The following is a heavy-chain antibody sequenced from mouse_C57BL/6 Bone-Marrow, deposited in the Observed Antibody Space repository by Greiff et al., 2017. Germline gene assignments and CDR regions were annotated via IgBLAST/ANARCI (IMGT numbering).Heavy chain of an antibody. D-gene: IGHD1-1*01. CDR2: ILPSIGRT. CDR3: ARRAVLPGWYFDV. CDR1: DSEVFPIAY. V-gene: IGHV15-2*01. Sequence: QVQLKESGSELRSPGSSVKLSCKDFDSEVFPIAYMSWVRQKPGHGFEWIGGILPSIGRTIYGEKFEDKATLDADTLSNTAYLELNSLTSEDSAIYYCARRAVLPGWYFDVWGTGTTVTVSS. J-gene: IGHJ1*03.